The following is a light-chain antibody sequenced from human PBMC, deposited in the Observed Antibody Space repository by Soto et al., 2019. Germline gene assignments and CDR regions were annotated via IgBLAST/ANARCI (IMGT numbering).Light chain of an antibody. Sequence: QPASVSGSPGQSITISCTGTSSDVGTYNLVSWYQQHPGKAPKLMIYEGSKRPSGVSNRFSGSKSGNTASLTISGLQAEDEADYYCYSYAGSSTLVFGGGTKLTVL. J-gene: IGLJ2*01. CDR2: EGS. V-gene: IGLV2-23*01. CDR1: SSDVGTYNL. CDR3: YSYAGSSTLV.